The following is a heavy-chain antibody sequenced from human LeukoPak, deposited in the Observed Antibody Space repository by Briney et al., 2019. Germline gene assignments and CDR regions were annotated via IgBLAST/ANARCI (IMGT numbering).Heavy chain of an antibody. Sequence: PSETLSLTCTASGGSISSGSYYWSWIRQPAGKGLEWIGRIYTSGSTNYNPSLKSRVTISVDTSKNQFSLKLSSVTAADTAVYYCAREIGLGLLDIWGQGTMVTVSS. V-gene: IGHV4-61*02. CDR3: AREIGLGLLDI. D-gene: IGHD3-16*01. CDR2: IYTSGST. J-gene: IGHJ3*02. CDR1: GGSISSGSYY.